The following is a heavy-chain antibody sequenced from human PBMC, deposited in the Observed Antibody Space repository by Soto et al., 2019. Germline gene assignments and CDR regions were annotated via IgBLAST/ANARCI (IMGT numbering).Heavy chain of an antibody. CDR1: GDSISSYY. CDR3: ARVGEYSDYAENWIDP. D-gene: IGHD5-12*01. CDR2: IYYSGST. J-gene: IGHJ5*02. Sequence: LETLSLTCSVSGDSISSYYWSWIRQPPGKGLEWIAYIYYSGSTNYNPSLKSRVTISVDTSKNQFSLKLSSVTAADTAVYYCARVGEYSDYAENWIDPWGQGTLVTVSS. V-gene: IGHV4-59*01.